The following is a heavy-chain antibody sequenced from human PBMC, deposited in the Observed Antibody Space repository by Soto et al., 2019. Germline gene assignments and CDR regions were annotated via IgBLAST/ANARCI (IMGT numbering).Heavy chain of an antibody. CDR3: ARGYPGGYFDY. V-gene: IGHV3-53*01. J-gene: IGHJ4*02. Sequence: LILSCAASGFTVSSNYMSWVRQAPGKGLEWVSVIYSGGSTYYADSVKGRFTISRDNSKNTLYLQMNSLRAEDTAVYYCARGYPGGYFDYWGQVTLVTVSS. CDR2: IYSGGST. CDR1: GFTVSSNY. D-gene: IGHD2-8*02.